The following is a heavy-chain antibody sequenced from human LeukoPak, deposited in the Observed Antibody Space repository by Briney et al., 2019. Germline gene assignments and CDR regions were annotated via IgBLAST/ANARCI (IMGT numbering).Heavy chain of an antibody. V-gene: IGHV1-69*04. D-gene: IGHD2-2*01. CDR3: ARVSGPGGYQLGRPYYYYGMDV. CDR2: IVPILGIA. J-gene: IGHJ6*02. Sequence: GASVKVSCKASGYTFTSYGISWVRQAPGQGLEWMGRIVPILGIANYAQKFQGRVTITADKSTSTAYMELSSLRSEDTAVYYCARVSGPGGYQLGRPYYYYGMDVWGQGTTVTVSS. CDR1: GYTFTSYG.